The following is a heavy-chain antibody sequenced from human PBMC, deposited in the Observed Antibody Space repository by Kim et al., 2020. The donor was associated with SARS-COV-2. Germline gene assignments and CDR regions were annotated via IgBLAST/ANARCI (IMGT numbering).Heavy chain of an antibody. V-gene: IGHV2-5*01. Sequence: KRYSPSLKSRLTITKDTSKNQVVLTMTNMDPVDTATYYCAHRSNSGYYPNWGQGTLVTVSS. CDR3: AHRSNSGYYPN. J-gene: IGHJ4*02. CDR2: K. D-gene: IGHD5-12*01.